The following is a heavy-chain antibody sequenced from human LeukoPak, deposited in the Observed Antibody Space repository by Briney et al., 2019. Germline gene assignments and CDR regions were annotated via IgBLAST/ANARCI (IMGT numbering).Heavy chain of an antibody. V-gene: IGHV3-21*01. J-gene: IGHJ4*02. CDR3: AREWVTALVGDDY. CDR2: ISSTSRYI. Sequence: GGSLRLSCAGSGFTFSSYYMHWVRQAPGKGLEWVSSISSTSRYIFYADSVTGRFTISRDNAKNSLYLQMNSLRAEDTAVYYCAREWVTALVGDDYWGQGTLVTVSS. D-gene: IGHD5-18*01. CDR1: GFTFSSYY.